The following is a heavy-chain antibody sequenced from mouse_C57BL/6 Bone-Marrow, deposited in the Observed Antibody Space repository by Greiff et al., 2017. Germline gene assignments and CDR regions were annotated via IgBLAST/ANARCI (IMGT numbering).Heavy chain of an antibody. V-gene: IGHV1-69*01. CDR2: IDPSDSYT. Sequence: QVQLQQPGAELVMPGASVKLSCKASGCTFTSYWMHWVKQRPGQGLEWIGEIDPSDSYTNYNQKFKGKSTLTVDKSSSTAYMQLSSLTSEDSAVYYCARGDYDYDEAFAYWGQGTLVTVSA. J-gene: IGHJ3*01. CDR3: ARGDYDYDEAFAY. D-gene: IGHD2-4*01. CDR1: GCTFTSYW.